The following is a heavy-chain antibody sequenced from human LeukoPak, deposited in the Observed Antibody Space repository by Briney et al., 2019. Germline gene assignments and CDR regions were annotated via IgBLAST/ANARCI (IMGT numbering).Heavy chain of an antibody. CDR1: GGSISSGSYY. J-gene: IGHJ4*02. CDR2: IYTSGST. CDR3: ARANAYCGGDCYSFDY. Sequence: SETLSLTCTVSGGSISSGSYYWSWIRQPAGKGLEWIGRIYTSGSTNYNPSLKSRVTISVDTSKSQFSLKLSSVTAADTAVYYCARANAYCGGDCYSFDYWGQGTLVTVSS. V-gene: IGHV4-61*02. D-gene: IGHD2-21*02.